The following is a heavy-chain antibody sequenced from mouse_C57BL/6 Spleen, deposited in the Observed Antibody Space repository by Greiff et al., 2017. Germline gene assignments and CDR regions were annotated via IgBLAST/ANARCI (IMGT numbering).Heavy chain of an antibody. D-gene: IGHD3-1*01. CDR1: GYTFTSYW. CDR2: IDPSDSYT. CDR3: ARGLGGAMDY. J-gene: IGHJ4*01. Sequence: QVHVKQPGAELVRPGTSVKLSCKASGYTFTSYWMHWVKQRPGQGLEWIGVIDPSDSYTNYNQKFKGKATLTVDTSSSTAYMQLSSLTSEDSAVYYCARGLGGAMDYWGQGTSVTVSS. V-gene: IGHV1-59*01.